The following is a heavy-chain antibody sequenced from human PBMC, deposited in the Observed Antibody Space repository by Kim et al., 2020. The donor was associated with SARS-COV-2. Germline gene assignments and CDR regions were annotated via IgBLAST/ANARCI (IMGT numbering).Heavy chain of an antibody. CDR1: GFTFSSYE. CDR3: ARTGSGGGNYFDY. D-gene: IGHD2-15*01. V-gene: IGHV3-48*03. CDR2: ISSRGMTT. J-gene: IGHJ4*02. Sequence: GGSLRLSCAASGFTFSSYEMHWVRQAPGKGLEWVSYISSRGMTTYYADSVKGRFTISRDNAKNSVYLQMNSLRAEDTAVYYCARTGSGGGNYFDYWGQGILVTVSS.